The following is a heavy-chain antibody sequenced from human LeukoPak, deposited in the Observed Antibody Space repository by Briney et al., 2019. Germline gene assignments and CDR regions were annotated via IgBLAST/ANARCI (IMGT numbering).Heavy chain of an antibody. V-gene: IGHV1-2*02. J-gene: IGHJ3*02. CDR2: INPNSGGT. CDR1: GYTFTGYY. Sequence: ASVKVSCKASGYTFTGYYMHWVRQAPGQGLEWMGWINPNSGGTNYAQKFQGRVTMTRDTSISTAYMELSRLRSDDTAVYYCARDAVAVVAATRADAFDIWGQGTMVTVSS. D-gene: IGHD2-15*01. CDR3: ARDAVAVVAATRADAFDI.